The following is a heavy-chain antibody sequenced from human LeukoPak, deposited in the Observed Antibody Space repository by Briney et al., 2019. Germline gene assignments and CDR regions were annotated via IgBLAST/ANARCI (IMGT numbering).Heavy chain of an antibody. V-gene: IGHV3-23*01. J-gene: IGHJ6*03. CDR2: ISGSGGTT. D-gene: IGHD1-14*01. CDR1: GFTFSSYA. Sequence: PGGSLRLSCAASGFTFSSYAMSWVRQAPGKGLEWVSGISGSGGTTYYADSVKGRFTISRDNSKNTLYLQMNSLRAEDTAVYYCAKNRGALSYMDVWGKGTTVTVSS. CDR3: AKNRGALSYMDV.